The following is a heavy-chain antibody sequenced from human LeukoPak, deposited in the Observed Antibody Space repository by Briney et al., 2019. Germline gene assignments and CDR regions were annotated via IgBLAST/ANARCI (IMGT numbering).Heavy chain of an antibody. V-gene: IGHV4-34*01. D-gene: IGHD3-10*01. CDR3: ARGFSGSGSYHYYYYGMDV. Sequence: SETLSLTCAVYGGSFSGYYWSWIRQPPGKGLEWIGEINHSGSTNYNPSLKSRVTISVDTSKNQFSLKLSSVTAADTAVHYCARGFSGSGSYHYYYYGMDVWGQGTTVTVSS. J-gene: IGHJ6*02. CDR2: INHSGST. CDR1: GGSFSGYY.